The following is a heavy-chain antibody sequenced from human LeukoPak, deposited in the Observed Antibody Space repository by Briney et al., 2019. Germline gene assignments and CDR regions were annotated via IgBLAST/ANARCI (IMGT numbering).Heavy chain of an antibody. V-gene: IGHV4-38-2*01. CDR2: IYHIGRT. CDR3: ARAGWIITSGIDY. D-gene: IGHD3-10*01. J-gene: IGHJ4*02. Sequence: PSETLSLTCGVSGYSISRGYYWAWIRQPPGKGLEWIGTIYHIGRTYYTPSLGSRVTISVDTSKNAFSLNLKSVTAADTAVYYCARAGWIITSGIDYWGQGALVTVSS. CDR1: GYSISRGYY.